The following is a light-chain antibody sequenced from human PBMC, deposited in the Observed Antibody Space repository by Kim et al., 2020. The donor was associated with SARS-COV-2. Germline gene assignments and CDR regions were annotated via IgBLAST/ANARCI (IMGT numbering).Light chain of an antibody. J-gene: IGKJ2*02. CDR3: QQYNSYSSCT. Sequence: DIQVTQAPSTLSASVGESVTITCRASQTISTWLAWYQQKPGKAPKLLIYQTSNLETGVPSRFSGSGSGTEFTLTISSVQPDDFATYYCQQYNSYSSCTFGQGTKLEIK. CDR1: QTISTW. CDR2: QTS. V-gene: IGKV1-5*03.